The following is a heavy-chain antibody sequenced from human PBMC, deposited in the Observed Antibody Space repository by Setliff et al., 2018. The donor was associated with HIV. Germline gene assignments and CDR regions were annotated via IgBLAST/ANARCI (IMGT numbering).Heavy chain of an antibody. CDR1: GGSFSGYF. CDR3: AKGAGFYGDYTFDH. D-gene: IGHD4-17*01. Sequence: PSETLSLTCAVYGGSFSGYFWSWIRQSPGKGFEWIGYIYSTGSTNYNPSLQSRVTISMVASRNQFSLKVTSVTAADTAVYYCAKGAGFYGDYTFDHWGQGRQVTVS. CDR2: IYSTGST. J-gene: IGHJ4*02. V-gene: IGHV4-59*01.